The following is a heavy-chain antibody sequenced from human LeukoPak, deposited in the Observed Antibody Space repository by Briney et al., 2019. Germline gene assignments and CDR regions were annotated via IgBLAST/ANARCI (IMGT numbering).Heavy chain of an antibody. CDR2: IRSKTDGGTT. CDR1: GFTFSNAY. Sequence: PGGSLRLSRAASGFTFSNAYMTWVRQAPGKGLEWVGRIRSKTDGGTTGSAAPVKGRFTISRDDSKNTLYLQMNSLKTEDTAVYYCTTSLYSGYDWGSDYWGQGTLVTVSS. J-gene: IGHJ4*02. CDR3: TTSLYSGYDWGSDY. V-gene: IGHV3-15*01. D-gene: IGHD5-12*01.